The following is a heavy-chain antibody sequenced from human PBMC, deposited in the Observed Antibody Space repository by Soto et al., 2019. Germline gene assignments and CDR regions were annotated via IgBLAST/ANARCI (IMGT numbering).Heavy chain of an antibody. CDR3: ARVEMATIWFFDY. J-gene: IGHJ4*02. CDR2: ISYDEGRT. Sequence: AGGSLRLSCETSGFILSNYAMHWVRQAPGKGLEWLAVISYDEGRTYYADSVKGRFTISRDNSKSTLYLQMNGLRPEDTSVYYCARVEMATIWFFDYWGQGTLVTVSS. D-gene: IGHD5-12*01. V-gene: IGHV3-30-3*01. CDR1: GFILSNYA.